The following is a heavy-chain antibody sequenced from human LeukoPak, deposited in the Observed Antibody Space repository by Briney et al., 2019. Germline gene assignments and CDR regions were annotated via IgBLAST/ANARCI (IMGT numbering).Heavy chain of an antibody. CDR1: GGTFSSYA. CDR3: ARTEYNWNYGGLSYLDY. J-gene: IGHJ4*02. Sequence: ASVKVSCKASGGTFSSYAISWVRQAPGQGLEWMGGIIPIFGTANYAQKFQGRVTITTDESTSTAYMELSSLRSEDTAVYYCARTEYNWNYGGLSYLDYWGQGTLVTVSS. V-gene: IGHV1-69*05. D-gene: IGHD1-7*01. CDR2: IIPIFGTA.